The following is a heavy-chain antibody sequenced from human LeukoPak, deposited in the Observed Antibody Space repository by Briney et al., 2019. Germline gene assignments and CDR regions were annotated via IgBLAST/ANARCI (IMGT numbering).Heavy chain of an antibody. V-gene: IGHV1-46*01. D-gene: IGHD2-2*01. Sequence: ASVKVSCKASGYTFTSYYMHWVRQAPRQGLEWMGIINPSGGSTSYAQKYQGRVTMTRDTSTSTVYMELSSLRSEDTAVYYCARVAGYCSSTSCYDYWGQGTLVTVSS. CDR2: INPSGGST. J-gene: IGHJ4*02. CDR1: GYTFTSYY. CDR3: ARVAGYCSSTSCYDY.